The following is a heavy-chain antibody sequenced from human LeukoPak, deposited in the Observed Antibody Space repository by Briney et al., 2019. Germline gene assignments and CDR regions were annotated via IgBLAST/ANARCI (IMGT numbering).Heavy chain of an antibody. D-gene: IGHD2-2*01. CDR2: IYYSGST. J-gene: IGHJ4*02. Sequence: SETLSLTCTVSGGSISSYYWSWIRQPPGKGLEWIGYIYYSGSTNYNPSLKSRVTISVDTSKNQFSLKLSSVTAADTAVSYCARDVGYCSSTSCYRAGGYWCQGTLVTVSS. CDR3: ARDVGYCSSTSCYRAGGY. CDR1: GGSISSYY. V-gene: IGHV4-59*01.